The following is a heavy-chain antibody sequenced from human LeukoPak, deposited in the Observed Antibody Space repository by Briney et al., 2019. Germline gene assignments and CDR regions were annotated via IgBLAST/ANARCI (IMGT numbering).Heavy chain of an antibody. J-gene: IGHJ4*02. CDR3: TTVSVLWLGYCSSTSCYRFDY. D-gene: IGHD2-2*01. Sequence: PGGSLRLSCAASGFTFSNAWMSWVRQAPGKGLEWVGRIKSKTDGGTTDYAAPVKGRFTISRDDSKNTLYLQMNSLKTEDTAVYYCTTVSVLWLGYCSSTSCYRFDYWGQGTLVTVSS. CDR2: IKSKTDGGTT. V-gene: IGHV3-15*01. CDR1: GFTFSNAW.